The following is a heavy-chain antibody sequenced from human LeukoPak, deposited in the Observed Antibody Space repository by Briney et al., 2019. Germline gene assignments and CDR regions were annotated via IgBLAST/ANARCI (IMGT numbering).Heavy chain of an antibody. CDR2: IIGSGGST. D-gene: IGHD3-3*01. CDR3: AKTPASGYITIFHYFDY. J-gene: IGHJ4*02. Sequence: GGSLRLSCAASGFTFSSYAMRWVRQAPGKGLEWVSAIIGSGGSTYYADSVKGRFTISRDNSKNTLYLQMNSLRAEDTAVYYCAKTPASGYITIFHYFDYWGQGTLVTVSS. V-gene: IGHV3-23*01. CDR1: GFTFSSYA.